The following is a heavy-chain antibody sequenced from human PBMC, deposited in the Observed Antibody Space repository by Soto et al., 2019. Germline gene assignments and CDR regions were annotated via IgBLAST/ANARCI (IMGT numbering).Heavy chain of an antibody. Sequence: GESLKISCKGSGYSFTSYWIGWVRQMPGKGLEWMGIIYPGDSDTRYSPSFQGQVTISADKSISTAYLQWSSLKASDTALYFCAIQYPTFSGDDSFYIWCQGTMVTFSS. D-gene: IGHD3-10*01. CDR2: IYPGDSDT. J-gene: IGHJ3*02. V-gene: IGHV5-51*01. CDR3: AIQYPTFSGDDSFYI. CDR1: GYSFTSYW.